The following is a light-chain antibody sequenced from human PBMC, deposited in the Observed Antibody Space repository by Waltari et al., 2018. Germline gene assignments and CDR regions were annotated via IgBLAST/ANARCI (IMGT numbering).Light chain of an antibody. CDR3: QQLNSYPLT. CDR2: GAS. CDR1: QGISSH. V-gene: IGKV1-9*01. Sequence: DIQLTQSPSFLSASVGDRVTIACRASQGISSHLVWYQQKPGKAPKRLIYGASTLQSGVPSRFSGSGSATEFTLTISSLQPEDFATYYCQQLNSYPLTFGGGTKVEIK. J-gene: IGKJ4*01.